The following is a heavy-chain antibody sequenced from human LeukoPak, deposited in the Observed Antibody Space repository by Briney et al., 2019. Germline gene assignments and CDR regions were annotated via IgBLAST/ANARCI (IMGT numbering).Heavy chain of an antibody. D-gene: IGHD3-10*01. V-gene: IGHV3-30-3*01. J-gene: IGHJ6*02. CDR3: ARDMGRWFGESHSYYYGMDV. CDR1: GFTFSSYA. CDR2: ISYDGSNK. Sequence: GGSLRLSCAASGFTFSSYAMHWVRQAPGKGLEWVAVISYDGSNKYYADSVKGRFTISRDNSKNTLYLQMNSLRAEDTAVYYCARDMGRWFGESHSYYYGMDVWGQGTTVTVSS.